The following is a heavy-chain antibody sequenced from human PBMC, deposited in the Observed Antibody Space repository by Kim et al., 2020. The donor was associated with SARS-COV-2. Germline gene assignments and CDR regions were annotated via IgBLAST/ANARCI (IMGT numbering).Heavy chain of an antibody. CDR2: ISAYNGNT. D-gene: IGHD4-17*01. V-gene: IGHV1-18*01. CDR1: GYTFTSYG. J-gene: IGHJ4*02. CDR3: ARCFYLDDYGDAPQIDY. Sequence: ASVKVSCKASGYTFTSYGISWVRQAPGQGLEWMGWISAYNGNTNYAQKLQGRVTMTTDTSTSTAYMELRSLRSDDTAVYYCARCFYLDDYGDAPQIDYWGQGTLVTVSS.